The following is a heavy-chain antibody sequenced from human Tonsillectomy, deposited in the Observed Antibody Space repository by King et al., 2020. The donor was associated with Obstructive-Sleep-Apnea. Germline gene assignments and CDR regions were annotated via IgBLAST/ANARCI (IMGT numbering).Heavy chain of an antibody. V-gene: IGHV2-5*02. D-gene: IGHD2-21*01. CDR1: GFSLSTSGVG. J-gene: IGHJ3*02. CDR3: ARFAILESTMWAFDI. Sequence: ITLKESGPTLVKPTQTLTLTCTFSGFSLSTSGVGVGWIRQPPGKSLEWLALIYWDDDKRYSPSLKSRLTITKDTSKNQMVLTVTNMDPVYTATYYCARFAILESTMWAFDIWGQGTMVSVSS. CDR2: IYWDDDK.